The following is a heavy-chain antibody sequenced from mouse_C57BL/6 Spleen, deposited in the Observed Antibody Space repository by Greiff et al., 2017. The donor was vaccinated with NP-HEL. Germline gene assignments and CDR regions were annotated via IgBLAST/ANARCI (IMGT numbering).Heavy chain of an antibody. J-gene: IGHJ4*01. CDR1: GFSLTSYG. Sequence: QVQLQQSGPGLVQPSQSLSITCTVSGFSLTSYGVHWVRQSPGKGLEWLGVIWSGGSTDYNAAFIYRLGISKDNSKSQVFLKRNSLQADDTAIYYCARKTHDDYDEAMDYWGQGTSVTVSS. V-gene: IGHV2-2*01. CDR2: IWSGGST. CDR3: ARKTHDDYDEAMDY. D-gene: IGHD2-4*01.